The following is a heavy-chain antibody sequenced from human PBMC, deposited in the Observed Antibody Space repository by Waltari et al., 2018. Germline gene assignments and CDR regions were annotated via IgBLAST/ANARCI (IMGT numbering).Heavy chain of an antibody. V-gene: IGHV4-59*02. CDR2: IYYSGST. Sequence: QVQLQESGPGLVKPSETLSLTCSVSGVSVRGYYWSWIRQPPGKGLEWIGHIYYSGSTNYSNPSLKSRVTISVDTSKNQFSLKLTSGTAADTAVYYCARGEGWGATFEYWGQGSLVTVSS. J-gene: IGHJ4*02. CDR3: ARGEGWGATFEY. CDR1: GVSVRGYY. D-gene: IGHD1-26*01.